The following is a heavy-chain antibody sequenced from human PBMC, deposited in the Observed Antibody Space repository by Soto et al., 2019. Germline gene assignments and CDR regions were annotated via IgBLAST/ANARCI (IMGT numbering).Heavy chain of an antibody. D-gene: IGHD6-25*01. CDR3: ARLEGGTATMSD. Sequence: QVQLVQSGAEVKKPRASVKVSCKASGYTFTTYWVHWMRQAPGQGLEWMGLIKPSGGSTIYAQKFQGRVTLTRDTSTSTVYMDLSSLRFDDTAVYYCARLEGGTATMSDWGQGTLVTVSS. CDR2: IKPSGGST. CDR1: GYTFTTYW. V-gene: IGHV1-46*01. J-gene: IGHJ4*02.